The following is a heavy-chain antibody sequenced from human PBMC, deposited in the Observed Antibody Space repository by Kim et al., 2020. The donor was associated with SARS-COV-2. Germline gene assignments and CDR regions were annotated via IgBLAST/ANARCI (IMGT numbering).Heavy chain of an antibody. CDR3: ARVLGAITIFGVVIVNWFDP. CDR2: IYYSGST. V-gene: IGHV4-31*02. J-gene: IGHJ5*02. D-gene: IGHD3-3*01. Sequence: QNPGKGLGWIGYIYYSGSTYYNPSLKSRVTISVDTSKNQFSLKLSSVTAADTAVYYCARVLGAITIFGVVIVNWFDPWGQGTLVTVSS.